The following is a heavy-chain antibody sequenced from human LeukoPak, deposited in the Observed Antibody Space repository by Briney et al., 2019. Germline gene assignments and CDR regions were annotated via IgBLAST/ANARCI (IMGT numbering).Heavy chain of an antibody. CDR1: GFTFSNYG. Sequence: GGSLRLSCAASGFTFSNYGMHWVRQAPGKGLEWGVAISYDGSNKYYADSVKGRFTISRDNSKNTLYLQMNSLRAEDTAVYYCASGYYYGSGSYYKEAFDIWGQGTMVTVSS. D-gene: IGHD3-10*01. CDR3: ASGYYYGSGSYYKEAFDI. V-gene: IGHV3-30*03. J-gene: IGHJ3*02. CDR2: ISYDGSNK.